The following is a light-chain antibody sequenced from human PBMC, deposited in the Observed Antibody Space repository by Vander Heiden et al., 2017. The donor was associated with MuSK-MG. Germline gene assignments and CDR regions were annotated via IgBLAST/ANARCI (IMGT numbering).Light chain of an antibody. CDR1: GSNIGNNI. V-gene: IGLV1-44*01. CDR3: AAWDDSLNGLVV. J-gene: IGLJ2*01. CDR2: SNN. Sequence: QSVLTQPPSASGTPGQRVSISCSGSGSNIGNNIVNWYQQLPGTAPKLLIWSNNQRPSGVPDRFSGSKSGTSASLAISGLQSEDEAIYYCAAWDDSLNGLVVFGGGTQVTVL.